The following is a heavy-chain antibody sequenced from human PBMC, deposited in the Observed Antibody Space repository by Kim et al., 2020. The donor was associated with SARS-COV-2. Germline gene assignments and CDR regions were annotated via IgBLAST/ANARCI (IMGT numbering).Heavy chain of an antibody. D-gene: IGHD2-15*01. CDR3: ARGQIGYCSGGSCYSGSYGMDV. J-gene: IGHJ6*02. V-gene: IGHV3-13*01. Sequence: GGSLRLSCAASGFTFSSYDMHWVRQATGKGLEWVSAIGTAGDTYYPGSVKGRFTISRENAKNSLYLQMNSLRAGDTAVYYCARGQIGYCSGGSCYSGSYGMDVWGQGTTVTVSS. CDR2: IGTAGDT. CDR1: GFTFSSYD.